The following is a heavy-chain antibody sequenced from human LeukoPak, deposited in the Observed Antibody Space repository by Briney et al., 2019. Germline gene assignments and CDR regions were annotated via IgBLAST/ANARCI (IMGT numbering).Heavy chain of an antibody. J-gene: IGHJ6*03. CDR2: IYTSGST. CDR1: GGPISSYY. V-gene: IGHV4-4*07. CDR3: ASSYDSLNYYYYMDV. Sequence: SETLSLTCTVSGGPISSYYWSWIRQPAGKGLEWIGRIYTSGSTNYNPSLKSRVTMSVDTSKNQFSLKLSSVTAADTAVYYCASSYDSLNYYYYMDVWGKGTTVTVSS. D-gene: IGHD5-12*01.